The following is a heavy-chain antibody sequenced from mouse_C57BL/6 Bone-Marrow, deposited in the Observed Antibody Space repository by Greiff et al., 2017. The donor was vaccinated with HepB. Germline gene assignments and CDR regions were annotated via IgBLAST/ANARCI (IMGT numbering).Heavy chain of an antibody. D-gene: IGHD1-1*01. CDR3: ARSTTGDY. CDR2: IHPNSGST. Sequence: VQLQQPGAELVKPGASVKLSCKASGYTFTSYWMHWVKQRPGQGLEWIGMIHPNSGSTNYNEKFKSKATLTVDKTSSTAYMQLSSLTSEDAAVYECARSTTGDYGGQGTTLTVTS. CDR1: GYTFTSYW. J-gene: IGHJ2*01. V-gene: IGHV1-64*01.